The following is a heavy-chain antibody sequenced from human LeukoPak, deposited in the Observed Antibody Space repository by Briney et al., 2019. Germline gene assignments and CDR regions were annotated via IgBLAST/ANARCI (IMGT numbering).Heavy chain of an antibody. CDR1: GRSISSYY. CDR2: IYTSGST. J-gene: IGHJ6*03. V-gene: IGHV4-4*07. CDR3: ARDEYSSSWDYYYYYMDV. Sequence: SETLSHTCTVSGRSISSYYWSWTRQPAGKGAEWVGRIYTSGSTNYNPSLKSRVTRSVDKSKNQFSLKLSAVTAADTAVYYCARDEYSSSWDYYYYYMDVWGKGTTVTVSS. D-gene: IGHD6-13*01.